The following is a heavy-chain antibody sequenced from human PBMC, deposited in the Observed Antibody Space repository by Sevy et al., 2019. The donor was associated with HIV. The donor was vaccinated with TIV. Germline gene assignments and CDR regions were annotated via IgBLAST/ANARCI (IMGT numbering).Heavy chain of an antibody. CDR1: GGSISSYY. Sequence: SETLSLTCTVSGGSISSYYWSWIRQPPGKGLEWIGYIYYSGSTNYNPSLKSRVTISVDTSKNQFSLKLSSVTAADTAVYYCARVSIVPVTNGMDVWGQGTTVTVS. CDR3: ARVSIVPVTNGMDV. V-gene: IGHV4-59*01. CDR2: IYYSGST. J-gene: IGHJ6*02. D-gene: IGHD2-2*01.